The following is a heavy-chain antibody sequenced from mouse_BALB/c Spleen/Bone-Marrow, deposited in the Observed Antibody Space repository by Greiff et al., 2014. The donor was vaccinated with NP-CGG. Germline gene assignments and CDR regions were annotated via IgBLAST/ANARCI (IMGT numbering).Heavy chain of an antibody. Sequence: VQGVESGPGLVAPSQSLSITCTVSGFSLTGYGVSWVRQPPGKGLEWLGMIWGDGSTDYNSALKSRLSINKDNSKSQVFLKMNSLQTDDTARYYCARDSFLITGALDYWGQGTSVTVSS. D-gene: IGHD2-4*01. CDR1: GFSLTGYG. CDR3: ARDSFLITGALDY. V-gene: IGHV2-6-7*01. J-gene: IGHJ4*01. CDR2: IWGDGST.